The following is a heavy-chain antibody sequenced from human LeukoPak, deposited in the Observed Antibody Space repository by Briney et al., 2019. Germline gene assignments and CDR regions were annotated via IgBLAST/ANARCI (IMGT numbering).Heavy chain of an antibody. J-gene: IGHJ4*02. Sequence: ASVKVSCKTSGYTFSTYDINWLRQAAGQGLEWMGWMNPNSANTGFAQKFQGRVTITTDESTSTAYMELSSLRSEDTAVYYCASSSRGVTQRYDYWGQGTLVTVSS. CDR1: GYTFSTYD. V-gene: IGHV1-8*03. D-gene: IGHD4-23*01. CDR3: ASSSRGVTQRYDY. CDR2: MNPNSANT.